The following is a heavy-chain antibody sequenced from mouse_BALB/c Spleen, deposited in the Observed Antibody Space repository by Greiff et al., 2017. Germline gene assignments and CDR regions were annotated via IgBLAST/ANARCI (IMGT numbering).Heavy chain of an antibody. D-gene: IGHD2-10*02. J-gene: IGHJ4*01. Sequence: VQLQQSGAVLVKPGASVKLSCKASGYTFTSYYMYWVKQRPGQGLEWIGEINPSNGGTNFNEKFKSKATLTVDKSSSTAYMQLSSLTSEDSAVYYCTRKYGNYGAMDYWGQGTSVTVSS. CDR3: TRKYGNYGAMDY. CDR1: GYTFTSYY. V-gene: IGHV1S81*02. CDR2: INPSNGGT.